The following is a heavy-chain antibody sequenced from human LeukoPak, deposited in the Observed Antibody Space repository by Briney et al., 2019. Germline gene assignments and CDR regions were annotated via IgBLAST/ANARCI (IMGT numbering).Heavy chain of an antibody. CDR3: ARDRYSGSYALYYYYGMDV. D-gene: IGHD1-26*01. Sequence: ASVKVSCKVSGYTLTELSMHWVRQAPGKGLEWMGGIIPIFGTANYVQKFQGRVTITADESTSTAYMELSSLRSEDTAVYYCARDRYSGSYALYYYYGMDVWGQGTTVTVSS. J-gene: IGHJ6*02. CDR1: GYTLTELS. CDR2: IIPIFGTA. V-gene: IGHV1-69*13.